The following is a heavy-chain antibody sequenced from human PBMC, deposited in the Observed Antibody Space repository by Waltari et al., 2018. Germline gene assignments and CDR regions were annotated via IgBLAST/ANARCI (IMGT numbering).Heavy chain of an antibody. J-gene: IGHJ4*02. Sequence: QVQLVESGGGVVQPGGSLRLSCAASGFTFSGYGMHWVRQAPGKGLEWVAFIRYDGSNKYYADSVKGRFTISRDNSKNTLYLQMNSLRAEDTAVYYCAKGREKVGATTVFDYWGQGTLVTVSS. V-gene: IGHV3-30*02. CDR3: AKGREKVGATTVFDY. CDR2: IRYDGSNK. D-gene: IGHD1-26*01. CDR1: GFTFSGYG.